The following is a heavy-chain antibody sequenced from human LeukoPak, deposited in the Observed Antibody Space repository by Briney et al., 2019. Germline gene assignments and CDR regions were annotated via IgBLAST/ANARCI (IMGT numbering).Heavy chain of an antibody. CDR2: INQDVSEN. CDR1: GFSFSTYW. D-gene: IGHD2-15*01. J-gene: IGHJ4*02. V-gene: IGHV3-7*01. CDR3: ARAPPYCSGGTCYSPISFDF. Sequence: GGSLRLSCEASGFSFSTYWMTWVRQAPGKGLEWVANINQDVSENFYVDSVKGRFTTSRDNAKNSLYLQMNSLRVEDTAVYYCARAPPYCSGGTCYSPISFDFWGQGALVTVSS.